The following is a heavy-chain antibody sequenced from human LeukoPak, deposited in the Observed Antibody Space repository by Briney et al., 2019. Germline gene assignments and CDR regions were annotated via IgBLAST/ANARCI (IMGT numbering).Heavy chain of an antibody. CDR1: GFTFSSYG. Sequence: GGSLRLSCAASGFTFSSYGMSWVRQAPGKGLEWVSAISGSGGSTYYADSVKGRFTISRDNSKNTLYLQMNSLRADDTAVCYCAKDPYTYYYDSSDYTFDYWGQGTLVTVSS. J-gene: IGHJ4*02. CDR2: ISGSGGST. V-gene: IGHV3-23*01. D-gene: IGHD3-22*01. CDR3: AKDPYTYYYDSSDYTFDY.